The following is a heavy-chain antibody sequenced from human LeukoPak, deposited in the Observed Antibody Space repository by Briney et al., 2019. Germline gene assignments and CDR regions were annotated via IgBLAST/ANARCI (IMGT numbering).Heavy chain of an antibody. CDR1: GFTFSSYA. Sequence: GGSLRLSCAASGFTFSSYAMSWVRQAPGKGLECLSYITSDSKTTWYTDSVKGRFTISRDNAKNSLYLQVNSLRAEDTAVYYCVRVGRSVAAAGFGAFEIWGQGTMVTVSS. D-gene: IGHD6-13*01. CDR3: VRVGRSVAAAGFGAFEI. J-gene: IGHJ3*02. V-gene: IGHV3-48*04. CDR2: ITSDSKTT.